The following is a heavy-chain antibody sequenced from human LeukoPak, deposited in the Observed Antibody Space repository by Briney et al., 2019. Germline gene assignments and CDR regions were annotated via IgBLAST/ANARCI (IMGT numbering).Heavy chain of an antibody. CDR3: AGDGRYCSTTSCPLAAFDY. J-gene: IGHJ4*02. CDR1: GFTFSGYE. D-gene: IGHD2-2*01. CDR2: ISSSGGII. Sequence: GGSLRLSCAASGFTFSGYEMNWVRQAPGKGLEWVSYISSSGGIIYYADSVKGRFTISRDNAKNSLSLQMNSLRAEDTAVYYCAGDGRYCSTTSCPLAAFDYWGQGTLVTVSS. V-gene: IGHV3-48*03.